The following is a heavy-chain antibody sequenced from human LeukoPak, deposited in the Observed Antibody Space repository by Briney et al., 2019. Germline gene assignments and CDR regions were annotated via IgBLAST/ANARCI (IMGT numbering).Heavy chain of an antibody. J-gene: IGHJ4*02. CDR3: AKCHHPNYDFWSGADY. CDR1: GFTFSTYG. V-gene: IGHV3-30*02. CDR2: IRYDGTNK. Sequence: GGSLRLSCAASGFTFSTYGMHWVRQAPGKGLEWVAFIRYDGTNKYYADSVKGRFTISRDNSKNTLYLQMNSLRAEDTAVYYCAKCHHPNYDFWSGADYWGQGTLVTVSS. D-gene: IGHD3-3*01.